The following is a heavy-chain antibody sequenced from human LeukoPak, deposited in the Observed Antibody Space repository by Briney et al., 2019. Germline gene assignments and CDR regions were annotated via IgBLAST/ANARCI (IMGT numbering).Heavy chain of an antibody. CDR3: ARESPVAATGRIWFDS. CDR1: GFTFISYS. Sequence: PGGSLRLSCAASGFTFISYSMSLVRQAPGKGLEWVSTITGGVSTTYYADSVKGRFTISRDNSKNTLYLQMNSLRAEDTALYYCARESPVAATGRIWFDSWGQGTLVTVSS. CDR2: ITGGVSTT. D-gene: IGHD6-13*01. V-gene: IGHV3-23*01. J-gene: IGHJ5*01.